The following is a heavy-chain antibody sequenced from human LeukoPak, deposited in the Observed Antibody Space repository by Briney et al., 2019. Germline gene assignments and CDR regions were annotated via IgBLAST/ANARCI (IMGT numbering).Heavy chain of an antibody. V-gene: IGHV3-23*01. CDR1: GFTFSSYA. D-gene: IGHD2-2*01. CDR3: ARGDTYCSSISCPRLYYGMDV. CDR2: ISGSGGST. Sequence: GGSLRLSCAASGFTFSSYAMSWVRQAPGKGLEWVSAISGSGGSTYYADSVKGRFTISRDNSKNTLYLQMNSLRAEDTAVYYCARGDTYCSSISCPRLYYGMDVWGQGTTVTVSS. J-gene: IGHJ6*02.